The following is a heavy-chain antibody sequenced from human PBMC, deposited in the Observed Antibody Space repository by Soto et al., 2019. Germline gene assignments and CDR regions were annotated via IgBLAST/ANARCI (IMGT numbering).Heavy chain of an antibody. CDR2: TNTGDTT. Sequence: EVQVLATGGGLIQPGGSLRLSCAASGFTVNSNYMSWVRQAPGEGLQWVSITNTGDTTYYADSVKARFTVSRDNSKNTLYLQMNSLRAEDTAVYYCAKGDGFILAVWGQGTTVSVSS. D-gene: IGHD1-26*01. V-gene: IGHV3-53*02. J-gene: IGHJ6*02. CDR3: AKGDGFILAV. CDR1: GFTVNSNY.